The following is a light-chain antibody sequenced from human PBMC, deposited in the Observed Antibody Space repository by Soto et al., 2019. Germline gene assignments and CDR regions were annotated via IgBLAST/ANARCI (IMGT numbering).Light chain of an antibody. J-gene: IGKJ1*01. Sequence: EIVMTQSPATLSVSPGERATLSCRASQSVSSNLAWYLQKPGQAPRLLIYDASNRATGIPARFSGSGSGTDFTLTISSLEPEDFAVYYCQQRSNWPPTFGQGTKVDIK. V-gene: IGKV3-11*01. CDR3: QQRSNWPPT. CDR2: DAS. CDR1: QSVSSN.